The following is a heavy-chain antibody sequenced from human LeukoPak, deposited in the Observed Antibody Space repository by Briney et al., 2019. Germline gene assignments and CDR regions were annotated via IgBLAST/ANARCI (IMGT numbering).Heavy chain of an antibody. D-gene: IGHD1-26*01. CDR2: INHSGST. CDR1: GGSFSGYY. CDR3: ARGRRIVGARLDY. V-gene: IGHV4-34*01. J-gene: IGHJ4*02. Sequence: PSETLSLTCAVYGGSFSGYYWSWVRQPPGKGLEWIGEINHSGSTNYNPSLKSRVTISVDTSKNQFSLKLSSVTAADTAVYYCARGRRIVGARLDYWGQGTLVTVSS.